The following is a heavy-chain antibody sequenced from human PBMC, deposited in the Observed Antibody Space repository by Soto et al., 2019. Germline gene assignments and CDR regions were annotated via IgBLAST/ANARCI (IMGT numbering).Heavy chain of an antibody. CDR1: GDSMATGGHY. D-gene: IGHD3-16*01. Sequence: SESLSLTCTVSGDSMATGGHYYNWIRQVPGKGLEWIGYVYYSGATHYTPSLRARATISRDTSKNQFSLRLISVTAADTALYYCARDKDLQPTVWGFWGQGIQVTVSS. V-gene: IGHV4-31*03. CDR3: ARDKDLQPTVWGF. CDR2: VYYSGAT. J-gene: IGHJ4*02.